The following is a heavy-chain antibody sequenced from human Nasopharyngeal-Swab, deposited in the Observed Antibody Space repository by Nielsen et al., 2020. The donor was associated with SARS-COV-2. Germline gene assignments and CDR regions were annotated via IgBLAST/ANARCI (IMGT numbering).Heavy chain of an antibody. CDR2: IWFDGSKK. D-gene: IGHD1-20*01. CDR3: ARLPRNNWRLDS. Sequence: GESLKISCAASGFTFSNYGMHWVRQAPGKGLEWVTVIWFDGSKKYYADSVKGRFTVSRGNIKNSLYLQMNSLRVEDTAVYFCARLPRNNWRLDSWGQGILVTVSS. J-gene: IGHJ4*02. CDR1: GFTFSNYG. V-gene: IGHV3-33*01.